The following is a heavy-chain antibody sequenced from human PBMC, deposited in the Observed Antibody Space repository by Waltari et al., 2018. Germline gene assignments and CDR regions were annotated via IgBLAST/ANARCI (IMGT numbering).Heavy chain of an antibody. D-gene: IGHD1-26*01. J-gene: IGHJ4*02. CDR2: INWKGGSK. V-gene: IGHV3-20*04. Sequence: EVQLVESGGGVVRPGGSLRLSCAASGFTFDDYGMSWVRQAPGKGLEWVSGINWKGGSKCYADSVKGRCTISRDNAKNSLYLQMNSLRAEDTALYYCARDAGRERPQPHYFDYWGQGTLVTVSS. CDR1: GFTFDDYG. CDR3: ARDAGRERPQPHYFDY.